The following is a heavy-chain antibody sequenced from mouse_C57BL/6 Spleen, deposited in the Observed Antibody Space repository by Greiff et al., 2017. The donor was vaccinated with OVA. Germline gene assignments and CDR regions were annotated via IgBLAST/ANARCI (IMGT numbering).Heavy chain of an antibody. D-gene: IGHD1-1*01. CDR3: ARYYGSSSLYAMDY. V-gene: IGHV1-72*01. J-gene: IGHJ4*01. CDR1: GYTFTSYW. CDR2: IDPTSGGT. Sequence: VQLQQPGAELVKPGASVKLSCKASGYTFTSYWMHWVKQRPGRGLEWIGRIDPTSGGTTYNEKFKSKATLTVDKPSSTAYMQRSRLTSEDSAVDYCARYYGSSSLYAMDYWGQGTSVTVSS.